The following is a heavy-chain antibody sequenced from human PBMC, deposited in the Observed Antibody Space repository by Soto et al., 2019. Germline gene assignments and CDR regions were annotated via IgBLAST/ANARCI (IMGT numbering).Heavy chain of an antibody. CDR3: ARVRGSGREFDY. CDR1: GFAFSSYG. V-gene: IGHV3-13*01. CDR2: IGTAGDT. D-gene: IGHD3-10*01. J-gene: IGHJ4*02. Sequence: PGGSLRLSCAASGFAFSSYGMHWVRQATGKGLEWVSAIGTAGDTYYPGSVKGRFTISRENAKNSLYLQMNSLRAGDTAVYYCARVRGSGREFDYWGQGTLVTVSS.